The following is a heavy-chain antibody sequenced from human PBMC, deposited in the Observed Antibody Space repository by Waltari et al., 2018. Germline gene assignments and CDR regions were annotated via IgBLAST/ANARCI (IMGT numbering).Heavy chain of an antibody. J-gene: IGHJ4*02. V-gene: IGHV4-39*07. Sequence: QLQLQESGPGLVKPSETLSLTCTVSGGSISSSSYYWGWIRQPPGKGLEWIGSIYYSGSTYYHPSLKSRVTISVDTSKNQFSLKLSSVTAADTAVYYCARFVMVRGLYYFDYWGQGTLVTVSS. CDR3: ARFVMVRGLYYFDY. D-gene: IGHD3-10*01. CDR1: GGSISSSSYY. CDR2: IYYSGST.